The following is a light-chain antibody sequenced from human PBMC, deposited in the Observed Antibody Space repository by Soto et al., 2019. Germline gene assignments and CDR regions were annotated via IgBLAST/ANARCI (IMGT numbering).Light chain of an antibody. J-gene: IGKJ1*01. CDR2: AAS. V-gene: IGKV1-39*01. CDR1: QRISSY. Sequence: IQMTQXPSSXFACXXVXVXXTCRASQRISSYLNWYQQKPGKVPKVLIYAASILQSGVPSRFSGSGSGTDFTLTISSLQPEDFAPYYSQQSYSTPQTFGRGSTVDLK. CDR3: QQSYSTPQT.